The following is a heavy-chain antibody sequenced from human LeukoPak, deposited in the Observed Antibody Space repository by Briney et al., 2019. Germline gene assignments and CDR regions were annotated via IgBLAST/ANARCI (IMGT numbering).Heavy chain of an antibody. D-gene: IGHD3-22*01. Sequence: ASVKVSCKASGYTFTSYGISWVRQAPGQGLEWMGWISTYNGNTNYAQKLQGRVTMTTDTSTSTAYMELRSLRSDDTAVYYCARDRYYDSRDYSGYYGMDVWGQGTTVTVSS. CDR3: ARDRYYDSRDYSGYYGMDV. J-gene: IGHJ6*02. CDR2: ISTYNGNT. CDR1: GYTFTSYG. V-gene: IGHV1-18*01.